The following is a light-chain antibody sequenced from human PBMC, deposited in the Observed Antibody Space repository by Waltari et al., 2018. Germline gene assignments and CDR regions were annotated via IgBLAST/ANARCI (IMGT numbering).Light chain of an antibody. CDR3: QQYNNWPPGFT. CDR2: GAS. J-gene: IGKJ3*01. V-gene: IGKV3-15*01. Sequence: EIVMTPSPATLSVSPGERATLSCRASQSVRGNLAWYQQKTGQAPRLLIYGASTRATCIPARFSGSRSGTEFTLTISSLQSEDFAVYCCQQYNNWPPGFTFGPGTKVDIK. CDR1: QSVRGN.